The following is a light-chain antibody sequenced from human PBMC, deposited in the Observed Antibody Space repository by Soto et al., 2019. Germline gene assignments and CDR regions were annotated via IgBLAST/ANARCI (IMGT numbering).Light chain of an antibody. CDR2: VVS. J-gene: IGLJ1*01. CDR3: ISYITSSTHV. CDR1: SSDIGSYNY. Sequence: QSALTQPASVSGSPGQSITISCTGTSSDIGSYNYVSWYQQHPGKTPKLMIYVVSNRPSGISSRFSGSKSGNTASLTISGLQAEDEVDYYCISYITSSTHVFGSGTKVTVL. V-gene: IGLV2-14*01.